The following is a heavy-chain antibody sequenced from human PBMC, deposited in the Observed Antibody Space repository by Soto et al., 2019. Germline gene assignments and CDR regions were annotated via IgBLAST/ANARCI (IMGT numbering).Heavy chain of an antibody. J-gene: IGHJ4*02. Sequence: LSLTCAVSGGSISSSNWWRWVRQPPGKGLEWIGEIYHSGSTNYNPSLKSRVTISVDKSKNQFSLKLSSVTAADTAVYYCARGVATSFFSGTYFDYWGQGTLVTVSS. CDR2: IYHSGST. D-gene: IGHD5-12*01. CDR1: GGSISSSNW. V-gene: IGHV4-4*02. CDR3: ARGVATSFFSGTYFDY.